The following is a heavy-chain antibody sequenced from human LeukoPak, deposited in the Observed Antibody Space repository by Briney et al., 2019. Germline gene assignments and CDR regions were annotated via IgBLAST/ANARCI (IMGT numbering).Heavy chain of an antibody. D-gene: IGHD3-22*01. V-gene: IGHV1-69*13. J-gene: IGHJ4*02. CDR2: IIPIFGTA. CDR1: GGTFSSYA. CDR3: AREGSPIYYYDSSGYGHLDY. Sequence: GASVKVSCKASGGTFSSYAISWVRQAPGQGLEWMGGIIPIFGTANYAQKFQGRVTITADESTSTAYMELSSLRSEDTAVYYCAREGSPIYYYDSSGYGHLDYWGQGTLVTVSS.